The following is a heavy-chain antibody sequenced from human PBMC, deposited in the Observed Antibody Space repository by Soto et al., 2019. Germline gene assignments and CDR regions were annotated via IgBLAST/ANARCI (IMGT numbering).Heavy chain of an antibody. V-gene: IGHV3-30-3*01. CDR2: ISNDGALK. CDR3: ARERAHRDYFDY. Sequence: QVQLVESGGGVVPPGRSLRLSCAASGITFSRYAMHWVRQAPGKGLEWLAVISNDGALKFYADSVKGRFTISRDNSKSTLYLQMDSLRADDTAVYYCARERAHRDYFDYWGQGTLLTVSS. J-gene: IGHJ4*02. CDR1: GITFSRYA.